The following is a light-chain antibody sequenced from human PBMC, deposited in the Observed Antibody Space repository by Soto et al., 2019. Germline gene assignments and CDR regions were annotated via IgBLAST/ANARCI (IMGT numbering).Light chain of an antibody. CDR1: SSNIGSNT. CDR2: SNN. CDR3: VAWDDSLNGYVV. Sequence: QSVLPQPPSASGTPGQRVTISCSGSSSNIGSNTVNWYQQLPGTAPKLVIYSNNQRPSGFPDRFSGSKSGTSASLAISGLQSEDEADYYCVAWDDSLNGYVVFGGGTKLTVL. V-gene: IGLV1-44*01. J-gene: IGLJ2*01.